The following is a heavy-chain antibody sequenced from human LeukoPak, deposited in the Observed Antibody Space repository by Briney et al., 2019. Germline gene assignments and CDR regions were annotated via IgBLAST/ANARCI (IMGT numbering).Heavy chain of an antibody. Sequence: GSSVKVSCKASGGTFSSYAISWVRQAPGQGLEWMGWINTNTGNPTYAQGFTGRFVFSLDTSVSTAYLQINSLKAEDTAVYYCARDSSGWYVDYWGQGTLVTVSS. D-gene: IGHD6-19*01. J-gene: IGHJ4*02. CDR1: GGTFSSYA. CDR3: ARDSSGWYVDY. CDR2: INTNTGNP. V-gene: IGHV7-4-1*02.